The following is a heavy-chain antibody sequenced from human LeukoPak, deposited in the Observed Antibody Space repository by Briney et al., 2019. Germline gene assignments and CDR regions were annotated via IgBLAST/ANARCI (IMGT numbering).Heavy chain of an antibody. CDR2: IYSGGST. Sequence: GGSLRLSCAASGFTVSSNYMSWVRQAPGKGLEWVSVIYSGGSTYYADSVKGRFTISRDNSKNTLYLQMNSLRAEDTAVYYCARDRYDSSGYSFDYWGQGTPITVSS. CDR3: ARDRYDSSGYSFDY. V-gene: IGHV3-53*01. J-gene: IGHJ4*02. D-gene: IGHD3-22*01. CDR1: GFTVSSNY.